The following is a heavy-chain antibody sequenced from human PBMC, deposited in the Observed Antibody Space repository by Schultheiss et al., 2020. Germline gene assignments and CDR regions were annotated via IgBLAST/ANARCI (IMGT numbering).Heavy chain of an antibody. D-gene: IGHD2-15*01. J-gene: IGHJ4*02. V-gene: IGHV1-69*06. CDR1: GGTFSSYA. CDR3: AREGGDCSGGSCYSPFDY. Sequence: SVKVSCKASGGTFSSYAISWVRQAPGQGLEWMGGIIPIFGTANYAQKFQGRVTITADKSTSTAYMELSSLRSEDTAVYYCAREGGDCSGGSCYSPFDYWGQGTMVTVSS. CDR2: IIPIFGTA.